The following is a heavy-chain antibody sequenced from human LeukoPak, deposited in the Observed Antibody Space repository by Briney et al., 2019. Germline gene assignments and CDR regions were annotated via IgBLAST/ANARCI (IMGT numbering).Heavy chain of an antibody. V-gene: IGHV1-2*02. CDR2: INPNSGGT. Sequence: ASVKVSCKASGYTFTGYYMHWVRQAPGQGLEWMGWINPNSGGTNYAQKFQGRVTMTRDTSISTAYMELSRLRSDDTAVYYCARHGIITMVRGVYDYWGQGTLVTVSS. J-gene: IGHJ4*02. D-gene: IGHD3-10*01. CDR1: GYTFTGYY. CDR3: ARHGIITMVRGVYDY.